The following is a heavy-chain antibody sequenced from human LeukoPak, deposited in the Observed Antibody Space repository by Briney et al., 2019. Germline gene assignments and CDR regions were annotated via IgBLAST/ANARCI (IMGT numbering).Heavy chain of an antibody. D-gene: IGHD1-7*01. J-gene: IGHJ6*03. V-gene: IGHV3-23*01. CDR3: AVSFYYYYMDV. Sequence: GGSLRLSCAASGFTFSSYAMSWVRQAPGKGLEWVSAVSGSAGSTYCADSVKGRFTISRDNSKNTLYLQMNSLRAEDTAVYYCAVSFYYYYMDVWGKGTTVTVSS. CDR2: VSGSAGST. CDR1: GFTFSSYA.